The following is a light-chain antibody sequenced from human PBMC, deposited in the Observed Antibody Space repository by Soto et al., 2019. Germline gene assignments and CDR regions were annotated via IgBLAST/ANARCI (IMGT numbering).Light chain of an antibody. Sequence: QSALTEPASVSRSPGQSITISCTETSSDVGGYNHVSWYQHSPGKAPKLILFAVSDRPSGVSHRFSGSKSGNTASLTISGLQAEDEADYYCCTYTSLSTVDFGGGTKLTVL. V-gene: IGLV2-14*01. J-gene: IGLJ2*01. CDR1: SSDVGGYNH. CDR3: CTYTSLSTVD. CDR2: AVS.